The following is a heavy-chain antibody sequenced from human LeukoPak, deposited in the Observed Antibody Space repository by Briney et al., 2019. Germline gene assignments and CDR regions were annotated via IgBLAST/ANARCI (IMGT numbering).Heavy chain of an antibody. CDR1: GGSISSYY. J-gene: IGHJ6*03. Sequence: PSETLSLTCTVSGGSISSYYWSWIRQPPGKGLEWIGYIYYSGSTNYNPSLKSRVTISVDTSKNQFSLKLSSVTAAGTAVYYCARGLVGATYYYYYMDVWGKGTTVTVSS. CDR3: ARGLVGATYYYYYMDV. V-gene: IGHV4-59*01. D-gene: IGHD1-26*01. CDR2: IYYSGST.